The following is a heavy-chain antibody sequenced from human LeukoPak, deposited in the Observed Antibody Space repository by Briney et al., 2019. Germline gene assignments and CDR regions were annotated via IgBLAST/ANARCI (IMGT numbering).Heavy chain of an antibody. Sequence: GGSLRLSCAASGFTFSNYNMIWVRQAPGKGLEWVSSISSSATYIYYADPVKGRLTISRDDAKNSLFLQMNSLRAEDTAVYYCATADLTGYYGGDYWGQGTLVTVSS. CDR3: ATADLTGYYGGDY. CDR2: ISSSATYI. V-gene: IGHV3-21*01. CDR1: GFTFSNYN. J-gene: IGHJ4*02. D-gene: IGHD3-9*01.